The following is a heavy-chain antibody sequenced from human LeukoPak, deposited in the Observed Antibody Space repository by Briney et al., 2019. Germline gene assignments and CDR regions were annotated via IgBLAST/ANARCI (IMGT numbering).Heavy chain of an antibody. Sequence: GGSLRLSCAASGFTFSNAWMSWVRQAPGKGLEWVGRIKSKTDGGTTDYAAPVKGRFTISRDNSQNTLYLQMSSLRAEDTAVYYCAVLAASNNYGMDVWGQGTTVTVSS. CDR1: GFTFSNAW. CDR2: IKSKTDGGTT. D-gene: IGHD2-8*02. V-gene: IGHV3-15*01. J-gene: IGHJ6*02. CDR3: AVLAASNNYGMDV.